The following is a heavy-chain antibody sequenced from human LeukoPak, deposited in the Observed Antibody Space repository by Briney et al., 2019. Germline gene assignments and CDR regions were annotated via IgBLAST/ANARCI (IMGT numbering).Heavy chain of an antibody. CDR2: INPNTGGT. CDR1: GYTFTGYY. CDR3: ARDRRVQTSWYEKNANNWFDP. D-gene: IGHD6-13*01. Sequence: ASVKVSCKASGYTFTGYYMHWVRQAPGQGLEWMGWINPNTGGTNYAQKFQGRVTMTRDTSISTAYMELSRLRSDDTAVYYCARDRRVQTSWYEKNANNWFDPWGQGTLVTVSS. J-gene: IGHJ5*02. V-gene: IGHV1-2*02.